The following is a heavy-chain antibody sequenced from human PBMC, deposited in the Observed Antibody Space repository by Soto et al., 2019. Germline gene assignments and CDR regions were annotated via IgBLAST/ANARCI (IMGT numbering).Heavy chain of an antibody. CDR1: GFSLSTTGVG. J-gene: IGHJ6*02. V-gene: IGHV2-5*02. CDR2: IYWDDDK. Sequence: QITLKESGPTLVKPTQTLTLTCTFSGFSLSTTGVGVGWIRQPPGKALEWLALIYWDDDKRYSPSLKSRLTIXKXTXXNQVVLIMTNMDPVDTATYYCARRPGINFYYGMDVWGQGTTVTVSS. CDR3: ARRPGINFYYGMDV.